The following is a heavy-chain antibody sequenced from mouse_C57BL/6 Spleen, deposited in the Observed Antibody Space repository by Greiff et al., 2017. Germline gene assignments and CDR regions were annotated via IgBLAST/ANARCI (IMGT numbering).Heavy chain of an antibody. Sequence: EVQLQQSGTVLARPGASVKMSCKTSGYTFTSYWMYWVKQRPGQGLEWIGAIYPGNSDTSYNQKFKGKAKLTAVTSASPAYMELSSLTNEDSAVYYCTRDHYYCSSYDYFDYWGQGTTLPVSS. D-gene: IGHD1-1*01. V-gene: IGHV1-5*01. J-gene: IGHJ2*01. CDR3: TRDHYYCSSYDYFDY. CDR2: IYPGNSDT. CDR1: GYTFTSYW.